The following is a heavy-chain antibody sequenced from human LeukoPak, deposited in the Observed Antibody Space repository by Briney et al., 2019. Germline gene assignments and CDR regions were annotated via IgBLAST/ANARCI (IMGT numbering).Heavy chain of an antibody. D-gene: IGHD1-1*01. CDR2: ISASGDVT. V-gene: IGHV3-23*01. CDR1: GFSFSAYP. J-gene: IGHJ3*02. Sequence: GGSLRLSCAASGFSFSAYPMGWVRQAPGKGLQWLSGISASGDVTFHADRVKGRFAISRDNSKNTLYLQMTGLRAGDTAEYYRAKSLFTSATGTGRAFHIWGQGTMVTVSS. CDR3: AKSLFTSATGTGRAFHI.